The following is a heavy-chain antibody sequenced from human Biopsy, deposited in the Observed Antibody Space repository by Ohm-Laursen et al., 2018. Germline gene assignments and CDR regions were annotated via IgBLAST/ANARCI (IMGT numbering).Heavy chain of an antibody. V-gene: IGHV4-59*01. D-gene: IGHD2/OR15-2a*01. CDR2: SYYSGTT. CDR1: GGSISSYY. CDR3: ASVTNSTGWHYYYFYGMDA. Sequence: SETLSLTCTVSGGSISSYYWNWIRQPPGKGLEWNGYSYYSGTTDYSPSLNSRVTISVDTSKNQFSLRLNSVTAADTAVYYCASVTNSTGWHYYYFYGMDAWGQGTTVTVSS. J-gene: IGHJ6*02.